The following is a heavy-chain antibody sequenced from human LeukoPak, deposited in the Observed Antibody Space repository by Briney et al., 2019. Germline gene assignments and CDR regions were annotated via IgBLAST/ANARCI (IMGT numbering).Heavy chain of an antibody. CDR2: VLPGDSET. CDR3: ARHEAGGSVSYFPFDY. Sequence: GESLKISCKASGYRFTDYWIGWVRQMPGKGLEWMGIVLPGDSETRNNPSFQGQVTISVDKSISTAYLQWSSLKASDTAMYYCARHEAGGSVSYFPFDYWGQGTLVTVSS. CDR1: GYRFTDYW. D-gene: IGHD3-10*01. V-gene: IGHV5-51*01. J-gene: IGHJ4*02.